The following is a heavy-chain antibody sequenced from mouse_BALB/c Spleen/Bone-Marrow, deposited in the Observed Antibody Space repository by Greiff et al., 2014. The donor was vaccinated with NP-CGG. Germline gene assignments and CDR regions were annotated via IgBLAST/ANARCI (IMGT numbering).Heavy chain of an antibody. J-gene: IGHJ4*01. CDR1: GYSFTGYS. D-gene: IGHD6-2*01. CDR2: IDPYYGGT. CDR3: AKSVSLRAMDY. Sequence: EVQLVESGPELEKPGASVKISCKASGYSFTGYSMNWVKQSNGKSLEWIGDIDPYYGGTSYNQKFKGKATLTVDKSSSTAYMLLKSLTSEDSAVYYCAKSVSLRAMDYWGQGTSVTVSS. V-gene: IGHV1-39*01.